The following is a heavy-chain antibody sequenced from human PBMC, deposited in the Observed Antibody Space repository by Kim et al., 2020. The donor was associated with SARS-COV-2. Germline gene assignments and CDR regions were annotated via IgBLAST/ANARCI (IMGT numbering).Heavy chain of an antibody. CDR1: GFTFSGSA. V-gene: IGHV3-73*01. CDR2: IRSKANSYAT. D-gene: IGHD7-27*01. Sequence: GGSLRLSCAASGFTFSGSAMHWVRQASGKGLEWVGRIRSKANSYATAYAASVKGRFTISRDDSKNTAYLQMNSLKTEDTAVYYCTRRGLNWGSNYYYGMDVWGQGTTVTVSS. J-gene: IGHJ6*02. CDR3: TRRGLNWGSNYYYGMDV.